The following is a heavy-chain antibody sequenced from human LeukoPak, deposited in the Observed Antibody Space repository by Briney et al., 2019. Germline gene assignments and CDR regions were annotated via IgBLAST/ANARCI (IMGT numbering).Heavy chain of an antibody. CDR1: GFTFSSYE. D-gene: IGHD5-24*01. CDR3: ARGGPRERRAGSNPFDY. CDR2: ISSSGVTM. J-gene: IGHJ4*02. V-gene: IGHV3-48*03. Sequence: PGGSLRLSCAASGFTFSSYEMNWVRQAPGKGLEWLSYISSSGVTMYYADSVKGLFIISRDNAKKSLYLQMNSLRADDTAVYYCARGGPRERRAGSNPFDYWGQGTLVIVSS.